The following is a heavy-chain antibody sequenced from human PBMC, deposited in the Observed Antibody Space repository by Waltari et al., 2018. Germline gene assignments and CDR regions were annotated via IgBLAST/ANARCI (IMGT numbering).Heavy chain of an antibody. CDR3: ATARGYYDSSGYGNWFDP. CDR1: GYTLTELS. D-gene: IGHD3-22*01. Sequence: QVQLVQSGAAVRKPGASVKVSCKVSGYTLTELSMLWVRQAPGKGLEWMGGFDPEDGETIYAQKCQGRVTMTEDTSTDTAYMELSSLRSEDTAVYYCATARGYYDSSGYGNWFDPWGQGTLVTVSS. V-gene: IGHV1-24*01. J-gene: IGHJ5*02. CDR2: FDPEDGET.